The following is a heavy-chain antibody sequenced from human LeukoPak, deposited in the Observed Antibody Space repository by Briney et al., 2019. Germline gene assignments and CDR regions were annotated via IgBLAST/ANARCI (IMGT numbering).Heavy chain of an antibody. CDR3: AREFGHDRWYFDY. CDR1: GFTFSTYS. V-gene: IGHV3-30*03. J-gene: IGHJ4*02. Sequence: GGSLRLSCAASGFTFSTYSIHWVRQAPGKGLEWVTVISADGRTQYYSDSVKGRFTISRDNSLNTLHLQMNSLRTGDTAVYYCAREFGHDRWYFDYWGQGTLVTVSS. D-gene: IGHD5-12*01. CDR2: ISADGRTQ.